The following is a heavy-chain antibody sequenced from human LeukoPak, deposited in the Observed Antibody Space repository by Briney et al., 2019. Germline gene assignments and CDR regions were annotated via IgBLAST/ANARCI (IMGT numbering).Heavy chain of an antibody. D-gene: IGHD7-27*01. CDR3: ARGALGAFDI. Sequence: GASVNVSCKASGGTFSSYAISWVRQAPGQGLEWMGGIIPIFGTANYAQKFQGRVTITTDESTSTAYMELSSLRSEDTAVYYCARGALGAFDIWGQGTMVTVSS. V-gene: IGHV1-69*05. CDR1: GGTFSSYA. CDR2: IIPIFGTA. J-gene: IGHJ3*02.